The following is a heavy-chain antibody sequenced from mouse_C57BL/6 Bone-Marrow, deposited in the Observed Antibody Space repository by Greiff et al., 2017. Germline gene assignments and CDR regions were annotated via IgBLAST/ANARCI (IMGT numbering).Heavy chain of an antibody. J-gene: IGHJ3*01. V-gene: IGHV2-2*01. Sequence: QVQLKQSGPGLVQPSQSLSITCTVSGFSLTSYGVHWVRQSPGKGLEWLGVIWSGGSTDYNAAFISRLSISKDKSKSQVFFKMNSLQADDTAIYYCARKGRFAYWGQGTLVTVSA. CDR2: IWSGGST. CDR3: ARKGRFAY. CDR1: GFSLTSYG. D-gene: IGHD3-3*01.